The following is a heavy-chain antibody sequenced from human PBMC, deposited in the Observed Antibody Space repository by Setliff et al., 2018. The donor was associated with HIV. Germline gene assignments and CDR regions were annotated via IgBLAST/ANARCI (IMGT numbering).Heavy chain of an antibody. CDR3: AREGLWFGDRGYYMDV. J-gene: IGHJ6*03. Sequence: GASVKVPCKASGYTFTSSGITWVRQAPGQGLEWMGWIGTYNGDTNYAQKFQGRVTMTTDTSTSTAYMELRSLISGDTAVYYCAREGLWFGDRGYYMDVWGTGTAVTVSS. CDR1: GYTFTSSG. CDR2: IGTYNGDT. D-gene: IGHD3-10*01. V-gene: IGHV1-18*01.